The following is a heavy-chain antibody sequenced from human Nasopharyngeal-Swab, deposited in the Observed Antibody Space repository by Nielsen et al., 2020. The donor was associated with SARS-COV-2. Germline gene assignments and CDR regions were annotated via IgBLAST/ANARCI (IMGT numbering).Heavy chain of an antibody. CDR2: IDPSDSYT. CDR3: ARQNYYDGSGYGE. CDR1: GYSFTSYW. D-gene: IGHD3-22*01. Sequence: GESLKISCKGSGYSFTSYWIGWVRQMPGKGLEWMGRIDPSDSYTNYSPSFQGHVTVSADKSISTAYLQWSSLKASDTAMYYCARQNYYDGSGYGEWGQGTQVTVSS. V-gene: IGHV5-10-1*01. J-gene: IGHJ4*02.